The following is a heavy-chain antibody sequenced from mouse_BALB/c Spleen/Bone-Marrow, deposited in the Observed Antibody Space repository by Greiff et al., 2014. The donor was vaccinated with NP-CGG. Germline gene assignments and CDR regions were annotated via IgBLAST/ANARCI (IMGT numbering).Heavy chain of an antibody. CDR2: IDPANGNT. Sequence: EVQLVESGAELVKPGASVKLSCTASGFNIKDTYMHWVKQRPEQGLEWIGRIDPANGNTKYDPKFQGKATITADTSSSTAYLQLSSLTSEDTAVYYCARYRLGTYFDYWGQGTTLTVSS. J-gene: IGHJ2*01. D-gene: IGHD1-2*01. CDR3: ARYRLGTYFDY. CDR1: GFNIKDTY. V-gene: IGHV14-3*02.